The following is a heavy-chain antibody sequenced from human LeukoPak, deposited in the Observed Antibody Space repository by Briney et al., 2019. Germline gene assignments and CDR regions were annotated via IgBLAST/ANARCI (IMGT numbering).Heavy chain of an antibody. J-gene: IGHJ4*02. Sequence: GGALRLSCAASGLTLSSYWMHWVRQAPGKGLVWVSRINSDRSSTRYADSVKGRFTISRDNAKNTLYLQMNSLRAEDTAVYYCAELTSMVEQYWGQGTLVT. CDR1: GLTLSSYW. CDR2: INSDRSST. V-gene: IGHV3-74*01. CDR3: AELTSMVEQY. D-gene: IGHD3-10*01.